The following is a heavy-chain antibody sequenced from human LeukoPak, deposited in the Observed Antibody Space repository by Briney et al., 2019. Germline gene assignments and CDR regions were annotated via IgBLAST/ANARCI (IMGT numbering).Heavy chain of an antibody. CDR1: GFTFSDYY. D-gene: IGHD3-10*01. Sequence: GGSLRLSCAASGFTFSDYYMSWIRQAPGKGLEWVSYISSSGSTIYYADSVKGRFTISRDNSKNTLYLQMNSLRAEDTAVYYWAREVKGPLITMVRGVKNYYGMDVWGQGTTVTVSS. CDR3: AREVKGPLITMVRGVKNYYGMDV. CDR2: ISSSGSTI. V-gene: IGHV3-11*04. J-gene: IGHJ6*02.